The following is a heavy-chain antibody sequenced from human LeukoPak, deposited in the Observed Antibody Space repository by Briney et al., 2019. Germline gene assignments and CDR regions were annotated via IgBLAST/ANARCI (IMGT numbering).Heavy chain of an antibody. CDR3: ARSYYYGSGSYLYYYYYYMDV. V-gene: IGHV4-38-2*02. J-gene: IGHJ6*03. Sequence: SETLSLTCTVSGYSISSGYYWGWIRQPPGKGLEWIGSIYHSGSTYYNPSLKSRVTISVDTSKNQFSLKLSSVTAADTAVYYCARSYYYGSGSYLYYYYYYMDVWGKGTTVTISS. D-gene: IGHD3-10*01. CDR1: GYSISSGYY. CDR2: IYHSGST.